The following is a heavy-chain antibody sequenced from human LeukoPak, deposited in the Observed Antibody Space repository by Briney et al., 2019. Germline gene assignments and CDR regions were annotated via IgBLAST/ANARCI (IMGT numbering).Heavy chain of an antibody. CDR1: GGSISSSSYY. D-gene: IGHD3-10*01. J-gene: IGHJ3*02. CDR2: IYYSGST. CDR3: ARDLMDDAFDI. Sequence: SETLSLTCTVSGGSISSSSYYWGWIRQPPGKGRKWSGRIYYSGSTYYNRSLKSRVTISVDTSKNQFSLKLSSVTAADPAVYYCARDLMDDAFDIWGQGTMVTVSS. V-gene: IGHV4-39*07.